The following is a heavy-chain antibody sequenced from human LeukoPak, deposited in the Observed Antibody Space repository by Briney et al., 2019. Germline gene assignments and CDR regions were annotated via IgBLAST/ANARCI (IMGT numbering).Heavy chain of an antibody. V-gene: IGHV4-4*07. CDR3: ATTVGYSNSWQIGYMDV. CDR1: GGSISSYY. J-gene: IGHJ6*03. Sequence: SETLSLTCTVSGGSISSYYWSWIRQPAGKGLEWIGGIYTSGSTNYNPSLKSRVTMSVGTSKNQFSLKLSSVTAADTAVYYCATTVGYSNSWQIGYMDVWGKGTTVTVSS. D-gene: IGHD6-13*01. CDR2: IYTSGST.